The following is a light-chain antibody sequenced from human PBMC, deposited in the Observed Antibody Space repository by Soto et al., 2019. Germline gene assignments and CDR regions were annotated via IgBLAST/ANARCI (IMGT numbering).Light chain of an antibody. CDR3: QYYGSSST. V-gene: IGKV3-20*01. CDR1: QSVSGSF. Sequence: DIVLTQSPGTPSLSPGERGTLSCRASQSVSGSFLAWYQQKPGQAPRLLLYGASIMATGIPDRFSGGGSGTDFPLTISRLAPADFAVYYCQYYGSSSTFGQGTKVDIK. J-gene: IGKJ1*01. CDR2: GAS.